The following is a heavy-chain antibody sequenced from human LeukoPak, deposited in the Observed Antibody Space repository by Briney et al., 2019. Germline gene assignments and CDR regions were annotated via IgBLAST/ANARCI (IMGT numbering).Heavy chain of an antibody. J-gene: IGHJ4*02. CDR3: ARAPYDSGGYYDYYFDY. Sequence: SETLSLTCTVSGDSISSSSYYWVWLRQPPGKGLEWIATIHYTGSTYYDPSLKSRVTISVDTSKNQFSLKLSSVTAADTAVYYCARAPYDSGGYYDYYFDYWGQGTLVTVSS. V-gene: IGHV4-39*01. D-gene: IGHD3-22*01. CDR1: GDSISSSSYY. CDR2: IHYTGST.